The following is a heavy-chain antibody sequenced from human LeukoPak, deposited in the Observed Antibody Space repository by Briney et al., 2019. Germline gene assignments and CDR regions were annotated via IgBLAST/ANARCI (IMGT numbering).Heavy chain of an antibody. CDR3: ARGRNSSLRWYYFYY. CDR2: INHSGST. D-gene: IGHD6-13*01. Sequence: SETLSLTCAVYGGSFSGYYWCWIRQPPGKGLEWIGEINHSGSTNHNPSLKSRVTISVDTSKSPFSLTIRADTDADSAVYYCARGRNSSLRWYYFYYWGTGTMVSAS. V-gene: IGHV4-34*01. CDR1: GGSFSGYY. J-gene: IGHJ4*02.